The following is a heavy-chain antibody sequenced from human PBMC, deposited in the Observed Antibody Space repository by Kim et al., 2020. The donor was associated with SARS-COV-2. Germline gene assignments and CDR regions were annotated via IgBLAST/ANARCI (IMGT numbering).Heavy chain of an antibody. CDR3: ARHAAYSSSWYDY. D-gene: IGHD6-13*01. Sequence: YITALKTGITIPVETSKNQFSLELSSVTAADTAVYYCARHAAYSSSWYDYWGQGTLVTVSS. J-gene: IGHJ4*02. V-gene: IGHV4-39*01.